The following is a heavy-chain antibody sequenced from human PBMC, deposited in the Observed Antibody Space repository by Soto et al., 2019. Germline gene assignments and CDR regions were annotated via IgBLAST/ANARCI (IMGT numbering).Heavy chain of an antibody. CDR3: VKDLFMAPDVTAIHDS. CDR2: VSSSGGTT. CDR1: GFTFSSYG. V-gene: IGHV3-23*01. J-gene: IGHJ5*01. D-gene: IGHD2-2*01. Sequence: PGGSLRLSCAASGFTFSSYGMSWVRQAPGKGLEWVSAVSSSGGTTNYAGSVKGRFTISRDNSKNTLSLQMSSLSPEDTATYYCVKDLFMAPDVTAIHDSWGRGTPVTVSS.